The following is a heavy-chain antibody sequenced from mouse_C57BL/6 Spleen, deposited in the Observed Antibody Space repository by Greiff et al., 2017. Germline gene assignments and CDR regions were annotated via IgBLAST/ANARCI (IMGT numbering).Heavy chain of an antibody. V-gene: IGHV1-61*01. CDR3: ARERDSSGYNYAMDN. J-gene: IGHJ4*01. CDR1: GYTFTSYW. Sequence: QVQLQQPGAELVRPGSSVKLSCKASGYTFTSYWMDWVKQRPGQGLEWIGNIYPSDSETHYNQKFKDKATFTVDKSSSTAYMQLSSLTSEDSAVYYCARERDSSGYNYAMDNWGQGTSVTVSS. CDR2: IYPSDSET. D-gene: IGHD3-2*02.